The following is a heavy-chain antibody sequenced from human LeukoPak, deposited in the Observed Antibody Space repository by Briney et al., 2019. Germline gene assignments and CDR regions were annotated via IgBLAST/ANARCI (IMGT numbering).Heavy chain of an antibody. CDR2: IYYSGST. J-gene: IGHJ6*03. Sequence: PSETLSLTCTVSGGSISSYYWSWIRQPPGKGLEYIGYIYYSGSTNYNPSLKSRVTISVDTSKNQFSLTLSSVTAADTAVYYCVRTEESGYSYGYFGYYYYMDVWGKGTTVTVSS. CDR1: GGSISSYY. D-gene: IGHD5-18*01. CDR3: VRTEESGYSYGYFGYYYYMDV. V-gene: IGHV4-59*01.